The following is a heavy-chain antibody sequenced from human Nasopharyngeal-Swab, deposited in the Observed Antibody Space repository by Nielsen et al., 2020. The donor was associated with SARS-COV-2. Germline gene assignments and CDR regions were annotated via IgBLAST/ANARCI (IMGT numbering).Heavy chain of an antibody. CDR3: AKEGLLRGYSYGYLGDY. CDR1: GFTFSSYG. CDR2: ISYDGSNK. J-gene: IGHJ4*02. Sequence: GGSLRLSCAASGFTFSSYGMLWVRQAPGKGLEWVAVISYDGSNKYYADSVKGRFTISRDNSKNTLYLQMNSLRAEDTAVYYCAKEGLLRGYSYGYLGDYWGQGTLVTVSS. V-gene: IGHV3-30*18. D-gene: IGHD5-18*01.